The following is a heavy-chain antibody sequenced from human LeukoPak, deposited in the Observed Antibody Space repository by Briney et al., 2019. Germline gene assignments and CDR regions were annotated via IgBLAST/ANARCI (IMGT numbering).Heavy chain of an antibody. D-gene: IGHD3-10*01. Sequence: SETLSLTCTVSGGSISSYYWSWIRQPPGKGLEWIGYIYYSGSTNYNPSLKSRVTISVDTSKNQFSLKLSSVTAADTAVYYCARRGARTMVRRIIRKTYYFDYWGQETLVTVFS. CDR1: GGSISSYY. CDR3: ARRGARTMVRRIIRKTYYFDY. V-gene: IGHV4-59*08. J-gene: IGHJ4*02. CDR2: IYYSGST.